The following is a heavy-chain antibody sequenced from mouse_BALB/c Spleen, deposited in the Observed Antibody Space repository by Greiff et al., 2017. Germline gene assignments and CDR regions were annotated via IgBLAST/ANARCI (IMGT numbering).Heavy chain of an antibody. D-gene: IGHD4-1*01. CDR3: TRDRTGAFAY. CDR1: GFTFSSYT. Sequence: EVKLVESGGGLVKPGGSLKLSCAASGFTFSSYTMSWVRQTPEKRLEWVATISSGGSYTYYPDSVKGRFTISRDNAKNTLYLQMSSLKSEDTAMYYCTRDRTGAFAYWGQGTLVTVSA. J-gene: IGHJ3*01. CDR2: ISSGGSYT. V-gene: IGHV5-6-4*01.